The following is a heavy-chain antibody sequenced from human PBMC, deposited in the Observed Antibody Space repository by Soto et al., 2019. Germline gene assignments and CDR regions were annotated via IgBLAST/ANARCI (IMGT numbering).Heavy chain of an antibody. V-gene: IGHV3-23*01. D-gene: IGHD3-22*01. J-gene: IGHJ4*02. CDR1: GFTFSTYA. CDR2: VSASGLNT. Sequence: PGGSLRLSCAASGFTFSTYAMAWVRQAPGKGLEWVSGVSASGLNTDYADPVKGRFYISRDNSKNTVSLHMNSLRAEDTAVYYCAKSPGMYYYDSSGYYHYDYWGQGTLVTVSS. CDR3: AKSPGMYYYDSSGYYHYDY.